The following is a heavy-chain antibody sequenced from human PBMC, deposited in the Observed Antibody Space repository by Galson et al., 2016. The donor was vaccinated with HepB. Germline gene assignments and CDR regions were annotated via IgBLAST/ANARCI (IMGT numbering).Heavy chain of an antibody. CDR2: ISGGATAT. V-gene: IGHV3-23*01. CDR1: GFTFSSYA. Sequence: SLRLSCAASGFTFSSYAMTWVRQAPGRGLEWVSGISGGATATYNADSVKGRFAISRDNSKNTLFLQMNNLRAEDTALYYCAKVTRPGISDPRYGMDVWGKGTPVTVSS. CDR3: AKVTRPGISDPRYGMDV. D-gene: IGHD6-13*01. J-gene: IGHJ6*04.